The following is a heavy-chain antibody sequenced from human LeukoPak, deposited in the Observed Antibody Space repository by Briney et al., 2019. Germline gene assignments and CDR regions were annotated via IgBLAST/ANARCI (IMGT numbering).Heavy chain of an antibody. J-gene: IGHJ4*02. CDR3: ARDGYYYDSSGHSRVSVY. D-gene: IGHD3-22*01. CDR1: GYTFTSYG. CDR2: ISAYNGNT. Sequence: GASVKVSCKASGYTFTSYGISWVRQAPGQGLEWMGWISAYNGNTNYAQKLQGRVTMTTDTSTSTAYMELRSLRSDDTAVYYCARDGYYYDSSGHSRVSVYWGQGTLVTVSS. V-gene: IGHV1-18*01.